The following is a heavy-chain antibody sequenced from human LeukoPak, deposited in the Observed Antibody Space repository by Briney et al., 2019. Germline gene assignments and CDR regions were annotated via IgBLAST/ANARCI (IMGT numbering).Heavy chain of an antibody. CDR2: INPNSGGT. CDR1: GCTFTGYY. D-gene: IGHD3-9*01. Sequence: ASVKVSCKASGCTFTGYYMRWVRQAPGQGLEWMGWINPNSGGTNYAQKFQGRVTMTRDTSISTAYMELSRLRSDDTAVYYCAREGYFDWFNWFDPWGQGTLVTVSS. CDR3: AREGYFDWFNWFDP. J-gene: IGHJ5*02. V-gene: IGHV1-2*02.